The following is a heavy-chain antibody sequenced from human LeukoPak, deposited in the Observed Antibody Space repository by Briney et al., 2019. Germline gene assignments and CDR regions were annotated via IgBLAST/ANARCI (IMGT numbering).Heavy chain of an antibody. Sequence: ASVKVSCKASGYTFTSYYMHWVRQAPGQGLEWMGIINPSGGSTSYAQKFQGRVTMTRDMSTSTVYMELSSLRSEDTAVYYCARSIAARPFGDYWGQGTLVTVSS. D-gene: IGHD6-6*01. CDR3: ARSIAARPFGDY. V-gene: IGHV1-46*01. CDR2: INPSGGST. J-gene: IGHJ4*02. CDR1: GYTFTSYY.